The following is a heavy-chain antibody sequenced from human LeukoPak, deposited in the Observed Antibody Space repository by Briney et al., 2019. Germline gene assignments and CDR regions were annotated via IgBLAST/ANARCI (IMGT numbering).Heavy chain of an antibody. CDR2: IRYDGSNK. CDR1: GFTFSSYG. J-gene: IGHJ4*02. Sequence: GGSLRLSCAASGFTFSSYGMHWVRQAPGKGLEWVAFIRYDGSNKYYADSVKGRFTISRDNSKNTLYLQMNSLRAEDTAVYYCAKDVSYYDILTGYYKGGYFDYWGQGTLVTVSS. V-gene: IGHV3-30*02. D-gene: IGHD3-9*01. CDR3: AKDVSYYDILTGYYKGGYFDY.